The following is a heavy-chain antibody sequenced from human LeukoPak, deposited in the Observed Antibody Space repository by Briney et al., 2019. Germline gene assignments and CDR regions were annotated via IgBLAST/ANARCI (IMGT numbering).Heavy chain of an antibody. J-gene: IGHJ6*02. V-gene: IGHV1-18*01. CDR1: GYTFTNFG. CDR3: ARDAQDYGDYYYYYGMDV. D-gene: IGHD4-17*01. Sequence: ASVKVSCMASGYTFTNFGISWVRQAPGQGLEWLGWISAYNGNTNYAQKLQGRVTITTDTSTSTAYMELRSLRSDDTAVYYCARDAQDYGDYYYYYGMDVWGQGTTVTVSS. CDR2: ISAYNGNT.